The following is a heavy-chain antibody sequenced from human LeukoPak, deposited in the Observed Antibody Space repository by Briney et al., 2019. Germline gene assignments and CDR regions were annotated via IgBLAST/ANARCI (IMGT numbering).Heavy chain of an antibody. D-gene: IGHD1-26*01. CDR1: GFTFSSYG. CDR3: AKDQGGSYHPFDY. J-gene: IGHJ4*02. V-gene: IGHV3-30*18. CDR2: ISYDGSNK. Sequence: PGGSLRLSCAASGFTFSSYGMHWVRQAPGKGLEWVAVISYDGSNKYYADSVKGRFTISRDNSKNTLYLQMNSLRAEDTAVYYCAKDQGGSYHPFDYWGQGTLVTVSS.